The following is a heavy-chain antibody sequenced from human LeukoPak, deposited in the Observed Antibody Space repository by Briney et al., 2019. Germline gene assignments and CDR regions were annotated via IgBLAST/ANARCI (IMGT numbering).Heavy chain of an antibody. J-gene: IGHJ5*02. CDR2: IYHSGST. Sequence: PSETLSLTCTVSGYSISSGYYWGWIRPPPGKGLEWIGSIYHSGSTYYNLSLKSRVTISVDTSKNQFSLKLSSVTAADTAVYYCARAPGDFERWFDPWGQGTLVTVPS. CDR1: GYSISSGYY. D-gene: IGHD3-3*01. V-gene: IGHV4-38-2*02. CDR3: ARAPGDFERWFDP.